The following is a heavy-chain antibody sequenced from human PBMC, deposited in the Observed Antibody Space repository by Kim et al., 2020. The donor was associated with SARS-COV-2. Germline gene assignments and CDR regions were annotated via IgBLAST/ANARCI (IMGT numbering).Heavy chain of an antibody. CDR2: IYYSGST. D-gene: IGHD3-16*01. V-gene: IGHV4-39*01. CDR3: ASSRPTFTSLDN. J-gene: IGHJ4*02. CDR1: GGSISSSSYY. Sequence: SETLSLTCTVSGGSISSSSYYWGWIRQPPGKGLEWIATIYYSGSTYYNPSLKSRVSISVDTSKNQFSLKLSSVTAADTAVYYCASSRPTFTSLDNWGQGTLVTVSS.